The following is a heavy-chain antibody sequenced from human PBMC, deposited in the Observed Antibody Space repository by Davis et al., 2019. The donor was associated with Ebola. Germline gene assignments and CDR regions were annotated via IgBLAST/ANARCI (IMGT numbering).Heavy chain of an antibody. D-gene: IGHD3-3*01. CDR3: ARGRFWSGYYVDY. V-gene: IGHV3-7*01. J-gene: IGHJ4*02. Sequence: GGSLRLSCAASGFTSSSYWMSWVRQAPGKGLEWVANIKQDGSEKYYVDSVKGRFTISRDNAKNSLYLQMNSLRAEDTAVYYCARGRFWSGYYVDYWGQGTLVTVSS. CDR2: IKQDGSEK. CDR1: GFTSSSYW.